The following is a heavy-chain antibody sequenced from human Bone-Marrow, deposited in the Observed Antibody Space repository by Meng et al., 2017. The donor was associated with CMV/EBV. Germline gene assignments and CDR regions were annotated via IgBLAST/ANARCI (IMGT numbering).Heavy chain of an antibody. J-gene: IGHJ4*02. Sequence: GSLRLSCTVSGGSITTNYYTWIRQPPGKGLEWIGYIFYNGSANYNPSLKSRVTISVDTSKNQFSLKLSSVTAADTAVYYCAREYRGRGVRYFDYWGQGTLVTVSS. CDR2: IFYNGSA. CDR1: GGSITTNY. D-gene: IGHD3-16*01. CDR3: AREYRGRGVRYFDY. V-gene: IGHV4-59*01.